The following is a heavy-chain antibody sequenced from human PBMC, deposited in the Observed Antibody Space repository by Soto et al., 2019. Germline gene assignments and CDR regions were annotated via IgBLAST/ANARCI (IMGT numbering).Heavy chain of an antibody. J-gene: IGHJ4*02. D-gene: IGHD6-19*01. CDR3: AKPYSSGWYVFEY. V-gene: IGHV3-23*01. CDR2: ISGSGGST. Sequence: GGSLRLSCAASGFTFSSYAMSWVRQAPGRGLEWVSAISGSGGSTYYADSVKGRFTISRDNSKNTLYLQMSSLRAEDTAVYYCAKPYSSGWYVFEYWGQGTLVTVSS. CDR1: GFTFSSYA.